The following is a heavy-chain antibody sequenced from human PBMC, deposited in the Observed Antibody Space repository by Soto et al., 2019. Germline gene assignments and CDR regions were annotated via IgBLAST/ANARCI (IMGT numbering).Heavy chain of an antibody. CDR1: GGSISSYY. V-gene: IGHV4-59*01. Sequence: SETLSLTCTVSGGSISSYYWSWIRQPPGKGLEWIGYIYYSGSTNYNPSLKSRVTMSVDTSKNQFSLKLSSVTTADTAVYYCARSVVVPAATFDYWGQGTLVTVSS. J-gene: IGHJ4*02. CDR2: IYYSGST. D-gene: IGHD2-2*01. CDR3: ARSVVVPAATFDY.